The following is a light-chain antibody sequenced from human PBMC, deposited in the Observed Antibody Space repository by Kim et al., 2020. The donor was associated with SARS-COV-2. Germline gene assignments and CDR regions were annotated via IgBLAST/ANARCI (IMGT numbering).Light chain of an antibody. Sequence: SAFVGDRGTISCRASQSIRSYLNWYHIQPGKAPKALIFAATKLHRGVPSRFSASGSGTDFTPTISSLQPDDCGTYDCQQTFSLPFSFGQGTKLEI. V-gene: IGKV1-39*01. J-gene: IGKJ2*03. CDR1: QSIRSY. CDR3: QQTFSLPFS. CDR2: AAT.